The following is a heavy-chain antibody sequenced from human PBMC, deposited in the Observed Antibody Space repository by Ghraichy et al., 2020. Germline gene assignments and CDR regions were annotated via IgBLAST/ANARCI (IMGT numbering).Heavy chain of an antibody. J-gene: IGHJ6*02. CDR2: IFYSGTY. CDR1: GGSITTTYYY. D-gene: IGHD2/OR15-2a*01. CDR3: ASTPSHFYGMHC. Sequence: SETLSLTCTVSGGSITTTYYYWVWLRQPPGKELVWIGSIFYSGTYYYNPTLKSRLTLSVDTPKNQFTLKLTSVTAADTAVYFCASTPSHFYGMHCWGQGATVTFS. V-gene: IGHV4-39*01.